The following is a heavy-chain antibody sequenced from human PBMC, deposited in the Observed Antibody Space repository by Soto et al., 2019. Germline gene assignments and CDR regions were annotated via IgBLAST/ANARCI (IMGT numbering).Heavy chain of an antibody. J-gene: IGHJ6*02. CDR3: VRNWRYYGGDYYYGMDA. D-gene: IGHD3-10*01. CDR1: GFSLNTGGVG. V-gene: IGHV2-5*02. CDR2: IYWDDDE. Sequence: ITLKESGPTLVKPTQTLTLTCTFSGFSLNTGGVGVGWVRQPRGKAMEWLALIYWDDDERYRPSLRSRLNITKDTINNQFVLTMTHSDPEDTATYYCVRNWRYYGGDYYYGMDAWGQGTTVTVSS.